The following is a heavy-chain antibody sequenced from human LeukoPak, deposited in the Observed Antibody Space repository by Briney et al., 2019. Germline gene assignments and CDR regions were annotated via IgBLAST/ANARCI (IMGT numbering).Heavy chain of an antibody. CDR1: GFTFSSYS. CDR2: ISSSSSYK. CDR3: ARDCSSTSCYDGAFDI. Sequence: GGSLRLSCAASGFTFSSYSMNWVRQAPGKELEWVSSISSSSSYKYYADSVKGRFTISRDNAKNSLYLQMNSLRAEDTAVYYCARDCSSTSCYDGAFDIWGQGTMVTVSS. J-gene: IGHJ3*02. D-gene: IGHD2-2*01. V-gene: IGHV3-21*01.